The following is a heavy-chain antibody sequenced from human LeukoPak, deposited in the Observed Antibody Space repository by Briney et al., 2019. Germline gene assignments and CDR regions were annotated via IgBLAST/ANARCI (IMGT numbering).Heavy chain of an antibody. J-gene: IGHJ4*02. V-gene: IGHV1-69*13. CDR1: GGTFSSYA. Sequence: SVKVSCXASGGTFSSYAISWVRQAPGQGLEWMGGIIPIFGTANYAQNLQGRVTIHADESTSTAYMELSSLISEDTAVYYCARGGHQRYFDWLSDYWGQGTLVTVSS. D-gene: IGHD3-9*01. CDR2: IIPIFGTA. CDR3: ARGGHQRYFDWLSDY.